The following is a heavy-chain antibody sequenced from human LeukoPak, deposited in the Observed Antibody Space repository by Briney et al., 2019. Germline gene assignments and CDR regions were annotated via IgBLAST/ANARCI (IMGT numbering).Heavy chain of an antibody. J-gene: IGHJ4*02. CDR2: ISGSGGST. D-gene: IGHD3-10*01. V-gene: IGHV3-23*01. Sequence: QAGGSLRLSCAASGFTFSSYAMSWVRQAPGKGLEWVSAISGSGGSTYYADSVKGRFTISRDNSKNTLYLQMNRLRAEDTAVYYCASYGSGSYSLSTDWGQGTLVTVSS. CDR3: ASYGSGSYSLSTD. CDR1: GFTFSSYA.